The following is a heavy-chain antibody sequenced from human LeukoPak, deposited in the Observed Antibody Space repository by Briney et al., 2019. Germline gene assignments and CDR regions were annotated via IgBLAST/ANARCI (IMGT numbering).Heavy chain of an antibody. V-gene: IGHV4-34*01. CDR3: ARGSVTTSRYYYYYYGMDV. D-gene: IGHD4-11*01. CDR1: GGSFSGYY. Sequence: SDTLSLTCVVYGGSFSGYYWSWIRQPPGKGLEWMGEINHSGSTNYNPSLKSRVTISVDTSKNQFSLKLSSVTAADTAVYYCARGSVTTSRYYYYYYGMDVWGQGTTVTVSS. J-gene: IGHJ6*02. CDR2: INHSGST.